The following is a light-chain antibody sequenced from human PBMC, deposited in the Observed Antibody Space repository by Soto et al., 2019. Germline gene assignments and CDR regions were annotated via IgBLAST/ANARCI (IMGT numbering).Light chain of an antibody. CDR2: GAS. J-gene: IGKJ5*01. Sequence: EIVLTQSPGTLSLSPGERATLSCRASQSVSSSYLAWYQQKPGQAPRLLIYGASSRATGIADRFSGSGSGTDFTLTISRLEPEDFAVYYCQQYGSAPRGITFGQGTRLEIK. CDR3: QQYGSAPRGIT. CDR1: QSVSSSY. V-gene: IGKV3-20*01.